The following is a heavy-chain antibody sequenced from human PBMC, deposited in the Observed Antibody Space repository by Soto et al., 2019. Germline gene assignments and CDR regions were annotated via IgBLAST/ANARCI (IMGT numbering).Heavy chain of an antibody. CDR2: ILYEGSNK. J-gene: IGHJ6*02. CDR1: GXTFSNYG. D-gene: IGHD1-1*01. CDR3: AKSRDAYNFYFYYGMDV. Sequence: GSLRLSCAASGXTFSNYGMHWVRQTPGRGLEWVALILYEGSNKYYADSVKGRFTISRDNSKNTLYLQVSSMRPEDPAVYYCAKSRDAYNFYFYYGMDVWGQGTSVTVS. V-gene: IGHV3-30*18.